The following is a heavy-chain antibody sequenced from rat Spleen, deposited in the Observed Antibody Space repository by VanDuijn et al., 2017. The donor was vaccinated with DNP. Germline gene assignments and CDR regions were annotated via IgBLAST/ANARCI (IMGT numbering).Heavy chain of an antibody. J-gene: IGHJ2*01. CDR3: ARSGTTMGTLFFDY. CDR1: GFSLTSYG. V-gene: IGHV2S1*01. CDR2: LQSDGNT. D-gene: IGHD4-3*01. Sequence: QVQLKESGPGLVQPSQTLSLTCTVSGFSLTSYGVSWVRQPPGKGLEWMGRLQSDGNTDYKSVLKSRLSISRDTSKSQVFLEMSSVQTEDTAMYFCARSGTTMGTLFFDYWGQGVMVTVSS.